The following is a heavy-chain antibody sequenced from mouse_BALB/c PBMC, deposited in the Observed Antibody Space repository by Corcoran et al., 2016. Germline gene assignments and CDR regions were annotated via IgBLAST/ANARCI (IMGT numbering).Heavy chain of an antibody. CDR2: INPDSSTI. CDR1: GFDFSRYW. CDR3: AREGDGYYWYFDV. Sequence: EVKLLESGGGLVQPGGSLKLSCAASGFDFSRYWMSWVRQAPGKGLEWIGEINPDSSTINYTPSLKDKFIISRDNAKNTLYLQMSKVRSEETALYYCAREGDGYYWYFDVWGAGTTVTVSS. V-gene: IGHV4-1*02. J-gene: IGHJ1*01. D-gene: IGHD2-3*01.